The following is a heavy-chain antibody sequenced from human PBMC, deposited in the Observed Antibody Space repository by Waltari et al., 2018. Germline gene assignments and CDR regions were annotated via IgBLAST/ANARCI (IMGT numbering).Heavy chain of an antibody. V-gene: IGHV3-9*01. Sequence: EVQLVESGGGLKQPGRSLRLSCAASGFAFNDYAMHWVRQPPGKGLEWVAGISWNSGTKDYADSVQGRFTISRDNSMKSLYLQMDSLRVEDTAFYYCAKANSDWYFDNWGQGTLVTVSS. D-gene: IGHD2-21*02. CDR3: AKANSDWYFDN. J-gene: IGHJ4*02. CDR1: GFAFNDYA. CDR2: ISWNSGTK.